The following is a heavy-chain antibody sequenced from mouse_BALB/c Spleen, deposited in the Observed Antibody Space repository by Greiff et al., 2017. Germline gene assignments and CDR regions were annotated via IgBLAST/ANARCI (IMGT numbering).Heavy chain of an antibody. D-gene: IGHD1-1*01. CDR1: GFTFSNYW. CDR3: TSHYYGSSYAMDY. V-gene: IGHV6-6*02. CDR2: IRLKSNNYAT. Sequence: EVMLVESGGGLVQPGGSMKLSCVASGFTFSNYWMNWVRQSPEKGLEWVAEIRLKSNNYATHYAESVKGRFTISRDDSKSSVYLQMNNLRAEDTGIYYCTSHYYGSSYAMDYWGQGTSVTVSS. J-gene: IGHJ4*01.